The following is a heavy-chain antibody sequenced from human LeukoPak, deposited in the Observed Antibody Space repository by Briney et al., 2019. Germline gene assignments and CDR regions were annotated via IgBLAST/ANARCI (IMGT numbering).Heavy chain of an antibody. CDR1: GFTFSSYA. CDR3: AKAPDYYYYYYMDV. CDR2: ISGSGGST. Sequence: GGSLRLSCAASGFTFSSYAMSWVRQAPGKGLEWVSAISGSGGSTYYADSVKGRFTISRDNAKNSLYLQMNSLRAEDTAVYYCAKAPDYYYYYYMDVWGKGTTVTVSS. J-gene: IGHJ6*03. V-gene: IGHV3-23*01.